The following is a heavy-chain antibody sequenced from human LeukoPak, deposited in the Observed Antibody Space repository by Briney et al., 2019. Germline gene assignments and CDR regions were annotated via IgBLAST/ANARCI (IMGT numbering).Heavy chain of an antibody. J-gene: IGHJ4*02. CDR3: ARILGSHHGYNYPYFDC. D-gene: IGHD5-24*01. CDR2: IKQDGSEK. V-gene: IGHV3-7*01. Sequence: GGSLSLSCAAFGFTFSSYWMSWVRQAPGKGLEWVANIKQDGSEKYYVDSVKGRLTISRDNAKNSLYLQVNSLRAEDTAVYYCARILGSHHGYNYPYFDCWGQGTLVTVSS. CDR1: GFTFSSYW.